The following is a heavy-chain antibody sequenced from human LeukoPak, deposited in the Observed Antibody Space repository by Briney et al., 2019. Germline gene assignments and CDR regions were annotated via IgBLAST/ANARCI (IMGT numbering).Heavy chain of an antibody. CDR3: ARIRGSYRRNYYYYMDV. Sequence: SQTLSLTCTVSGGSISSYYWSWIRQPPGKGLEWIGYIHYSGSTTYNPSLKTRVTISVDTSKNQFSLKLSSVTAADTAVYYCARIRGSYRRNYYYYMDVWGKGTTVTISS. CDR1: GGSISSYY. J-gene: IGHJ6*03. D-gene: IGHD3-16*02. V-gene: IGHV4-59*12. CDR2: IHYSGST.